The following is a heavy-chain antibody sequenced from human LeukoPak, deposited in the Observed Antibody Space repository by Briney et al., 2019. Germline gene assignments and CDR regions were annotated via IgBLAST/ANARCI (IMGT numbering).Heavy chain of an antibody. J-gene: IGHJ4*02. D-gene: IGHD2-8*01. V-gene: IGHV3-53*01. CDR1: GFTVSSNY. CDR2: IYSGGST. Sequence: PGGSLRLSCAASGFTVSSNYMSWVRQAPGKGLEWVSFIYSGGSTYYADSVKGRFTISRDNSKNTLYLQMNSLRAEDTAVYYCAKWARYCTNGVCYYFDYWGQGTLVTVSS. CDR3: AKWARYCTNGVCYYFDY.